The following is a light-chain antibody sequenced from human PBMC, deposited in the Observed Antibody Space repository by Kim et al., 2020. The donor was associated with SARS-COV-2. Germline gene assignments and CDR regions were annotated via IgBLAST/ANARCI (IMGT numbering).Light chain of an antibody. Sequence: VLTQSPGTLSLSPGERAALSCRASETISSNYLAWYQQKPGQAPRLLIYGASSRAAGIPDRFSGSGSGADFTLTISRLEPEDFAVYYCQQYGSSPPWTFGQGTKVEIK. CDR1: ETISSNY. CDR3: QQYGSSPPWT. J-gene: IGKJ1*01. V-gene: IGKV3-20*01. CDR2: GAS.